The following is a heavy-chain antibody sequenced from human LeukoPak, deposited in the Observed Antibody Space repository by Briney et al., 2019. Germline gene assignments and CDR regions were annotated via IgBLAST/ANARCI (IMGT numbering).Heavy chain of an antibody. CDR1: GYTFTSYY. CDR2: INPSGGST. CDR3: AREDYDSSGYPNLGYYFDY. J-gene: IGHJ4*02. Sequence: GASVKVSCKASGYTFTSYYMHWVRQAPGQGLEWMGMINPSGGSTSYAQKFQGRVTMTRDTSTSTVYMELSSLRSEDTAVYYCAREDYDSSGYPNLGYYFDYWGQGTLVTVSS. D-gene: IGHD3-22*01. V-gene: IGHV1-46*03.